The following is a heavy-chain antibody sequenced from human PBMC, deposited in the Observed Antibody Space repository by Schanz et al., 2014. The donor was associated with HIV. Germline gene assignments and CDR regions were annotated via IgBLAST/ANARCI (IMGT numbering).Heavy chain of an antibody. CDR1: GGSFNSYA. CDR2: TIPLFGTA. V-gene: IGHV1-69*01. Sequence: QVQLVQSGAEVKKPGSSVKVSCKASGGSFNSYAINWVRQAPGQGLEWMGGTIPLFGTANYAQKFQGRVTITADESXSTAYMGLSSLTSEDTAVYYCARDCSSTSCRYDYWGQGTLVTVSS. D-gene: IGHD2-2*01. J-gene: IGHJ4*02. CDR3: ARDCSSTSCRYDY.